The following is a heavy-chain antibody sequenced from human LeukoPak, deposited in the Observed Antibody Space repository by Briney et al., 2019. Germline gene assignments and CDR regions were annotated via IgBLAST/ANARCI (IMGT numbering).Heavy chain of an antibody. J-gene: IGHJ6*02. CDR3: AREGAVAGMDYYYGMDV. CDR2: ISAYNGNT. Sequence: ASVKVSCKASGYTFTSYGISWVRQAPGQGLEWMGWISAYNGNTNYAQKLQGRVTMTTDTSTSKAYMELRSLRSDDTAVYYCAREGAVAGMDYYYGMDVWGQGTTVTVSS. D-gene: IGHD6-19*01. CDR1: GYTFTSYG. V-gene: IGHV1-18*01.